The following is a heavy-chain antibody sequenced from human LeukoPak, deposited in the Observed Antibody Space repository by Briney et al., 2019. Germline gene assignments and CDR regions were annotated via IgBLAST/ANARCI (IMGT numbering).Heavy chain of an antibody. D-gene: IGHD3-3*01. Sequence: PSETLSLTCTVSGGSISSGDYYWSWIRQPPGKGLEWIGYIYYSGSTYYNPSLKSRVTISVDTSKNQFSLKLSSVTAADMAVYYCARSGVVTKGSGDYWGQGTLVTVSS. CDR1: GGSISSGDYY. CDR3: ARSGVVTKGSGDY. J-gene: IGHJ4*02. CDR2: IYYSGST. V-gene: IGHV4-30-4*01.